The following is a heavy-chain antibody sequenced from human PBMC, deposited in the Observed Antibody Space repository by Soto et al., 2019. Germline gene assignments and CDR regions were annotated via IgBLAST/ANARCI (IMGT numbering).Heavy chain of an antibody. J-gene: IGHJ4*02. CDR1: GFTFSNYA. CDR3: VKAYFVWSSXQPYXFDY. CDR2: ISGSGGRS. V-gene: IGHV3-23*01. D-gene: IGHD1-26*01. Sequence: EVQLLXSGGGLVQPGGSLXLSCAASGFTFSNYAMTWVRQGPGKGLEWVSGISGSGGRSYYADSLKGRFTLSRXXSKXXXXXXXXXXXXXXXXXXXCVKAYFVWSSXQPYXFDYWGQGALVTVSS.